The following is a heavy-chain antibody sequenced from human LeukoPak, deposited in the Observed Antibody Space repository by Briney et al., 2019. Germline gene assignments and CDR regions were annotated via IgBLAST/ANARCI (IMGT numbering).Heavy chain of an antibody. J-gene: IGHJ3*02. Sequence: GPSVTVSFTASGFTFTISAMQWVRRARGQRLEWIGWIVVGSGNTNYAQKLQGRVTITRDMSTSTAYMQLSSLRAEDTAVYYCAAGGGIVGATTAFYIWGQGTMVTFSS. CDR1: GFTFTISA. D-gene: IGHD1-26*01. CDR2: IVVGSGNT. CDR3: AAGGGIVGATTAFYI. V-gene: IGHV1-58*02.